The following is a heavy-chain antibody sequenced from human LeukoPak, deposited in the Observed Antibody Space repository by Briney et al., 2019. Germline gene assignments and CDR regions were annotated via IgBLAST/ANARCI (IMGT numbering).Heavy chain of an antibody. Sequence: PGGSLRLSCAASGFTFKNYGIHWVRQAPGKGLEWVAVIWFDGSETRYADSVKGRFTISRDDSKNTVYLQMNSLRVEDTAVYYCGRGNFLNCFGDCFDSWGQGTLVTVSS. D-gene: IGHD2-21*02. CDR2: IWFDGSET. CDR3: GRGNFLNCFGDCFDS. CDR1: GFTFKNYG. V-gene: IGHV3-33*01. J-gene: IGHJ4*02.